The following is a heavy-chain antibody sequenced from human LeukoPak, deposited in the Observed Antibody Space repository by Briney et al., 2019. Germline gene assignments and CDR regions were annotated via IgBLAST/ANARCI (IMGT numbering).Heavy chain of an antibody. J-gene: IGHJ5*02. D-gene: IGHD6-13*01. Sequence: PSETLSLTCTVSGGSISSSSYYWGWIRQPPGKGLEWIGSIYYSGSTYYNPSLKSRVTISVDTSKNRFSLKLSSVTAADTAVYYCARQSSSWYTAYNWFDPWGQGTLVTVSS. V-gene: IGHV4-39*01. CDR2: IYYSGST. CDR3: ARQSSSWYTAYNWFDP. CDR1: GGSISSSSYY.